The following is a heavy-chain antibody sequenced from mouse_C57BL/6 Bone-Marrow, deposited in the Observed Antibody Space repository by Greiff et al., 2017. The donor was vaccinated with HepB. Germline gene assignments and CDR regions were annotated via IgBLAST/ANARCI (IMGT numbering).Heavy chain of an antibody. D-gene: IGHD2-3*01. CDR2: ISNGGGST. V-gene: IGHV5-12*01. J-gene: IGHJ1*03. CDR1: GFTFSDYY. Sequence: EVHLVESGGGLVQPGGSLKLSCAASGFTFSDYYMYWVRQTPEKRLEWVAYISNGGGSTYYPDTVKGRFTISRDNAKNTLYLQMSRLKSEDTAMYCCARHDGYYGYFDVWGTGTTVTVSS. CDR3: ARHDGYYGYFDV.